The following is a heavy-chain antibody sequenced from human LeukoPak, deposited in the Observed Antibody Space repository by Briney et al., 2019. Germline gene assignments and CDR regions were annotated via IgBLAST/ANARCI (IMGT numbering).Heavy chain of an antibody. D-gene: IGHD3-22*01. J-gene: IGHJ4*02. Sequence: HPGGSLRLSCAASGFTFSDFAMHWVRQAPGKGLEWVALISYDENNEFYADSVKGRFTASRDNSKDTLYLQLNSLSVEDTAVYYCARDRGDYSPATGYFYGPPDYWGQGTLVTVSS. CDR1: GFTFSDFA. CDR2: ISYDENNE. CDR3: ARDRGDYSPATGYFYGPPDY. V-gene: IGHV3-30*01.